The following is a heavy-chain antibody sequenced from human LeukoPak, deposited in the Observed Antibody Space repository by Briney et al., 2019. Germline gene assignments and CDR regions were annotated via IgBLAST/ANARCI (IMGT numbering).Heavy chain of an antibody. Sequence: SETLSLTCTVSGHSIINSFYWGWIRQPPGKGLEWIGYIFYTGTTNYNFSLKSRLTISVDTSKNQFSLRLTSVTAADTAVYYCARGWGYFDYWGQGTLVTVSS. J-gene: IGHJ4*02. CDR3: ARGWGYFDY. CDR2: IFYTGTT. V-gene: IGHV4-59*01. D-gene: IGHD6-19*01. CDR1: GHSIINSFY.